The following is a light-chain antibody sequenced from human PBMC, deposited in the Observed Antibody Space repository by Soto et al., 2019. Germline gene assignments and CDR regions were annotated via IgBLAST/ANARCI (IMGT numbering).Light chain of an antibody. V-gene: IGKV3-15*01. CDR2: GAS. CDR1: QGVSRK. Sequence: DIVMTQSPATLSVAPGERVTFSCRASQGVSRKLAWYQHKPGQAPRLLISGASTGATGIPARFSGSGSGTEFTLTISSLQSEDCAIYYCQQYDNWPPFFTFGPGTKVDIQ. J-gene: IGKJ3*01. CDR3: QQYDNWPPFFT.